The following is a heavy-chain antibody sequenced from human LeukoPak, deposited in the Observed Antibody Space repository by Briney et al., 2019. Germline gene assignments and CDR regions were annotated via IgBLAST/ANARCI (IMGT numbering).Heavy chain of an antibody. J-gene: IGHJ3*02. CDR3: ARDNAPRGSYFRGAFDI. D-gene: IGHD1-26*01. V-gene: IGHV4-39*07. CDR2: IHYSGST. Sequence: SETLSLTCTVSGGSISNSNYYWGWIRQPPGKGLEWIGSIHYSGSTYYNPSLKSRVTISVDTSKNQFSLKLSSVTAADTAVYYCARDNAPRGSYFRGAFDIWGQGTMVTVSS. CDR1: GGSISNSNYY.